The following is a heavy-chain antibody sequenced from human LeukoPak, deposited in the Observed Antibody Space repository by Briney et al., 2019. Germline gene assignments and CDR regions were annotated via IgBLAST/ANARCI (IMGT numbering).Heavy chain of an antibody. V-gene: IGHV3-48*03. D-gene: IGHD4-23*01. CDR1: GFTFSSYE. J-gene: IGHJ3*02. CDR2: ISSSGSTI. Sequence: GGSLRLSCAASGFTFSSYEMNWVRQAPGKGLERVSYISSSGSTIYYADSVKGRFTISRDNAKNSLYLQMNSLRAEDTAVYYCARESREVTPIGGGAFDIWGQGTMVTVSS. CDR3: ARESREVTPIGGGAFDI.